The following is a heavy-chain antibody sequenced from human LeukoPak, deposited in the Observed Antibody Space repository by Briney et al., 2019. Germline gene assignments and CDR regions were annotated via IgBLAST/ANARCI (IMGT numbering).Heavy chain of an antibody. CDR1: GHSFSGYY. J-gene: IGHJ3*02. Sequence: PSETLSLTCAVYGHSFSGYYWSWIRQPLGKGLEWIGEINHSGSTNYNPSLKSRVTISVDTSKNQFSLKLSSVTGADTAVYYCARGRRYYYDSSGYWEAFDIWGQGTMVTVSS. D-gene: IGHD3-22*01. CDR3: ARGRRYYYDSSGYWEAFDI. V-gene: IGHV4-34*01. CDR2: INHSGST.